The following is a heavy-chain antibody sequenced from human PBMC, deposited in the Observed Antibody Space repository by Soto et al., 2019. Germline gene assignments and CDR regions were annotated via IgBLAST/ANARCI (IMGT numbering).Heavy chain of an antibody. J-gene: IGHJ4*02. CDR1: GFTFTSPA. V-gene: IGHV1-58*01. CDR2: IVVGSGNT. D-gene: IGHD3-3*01. Sequence: GASVKVSCKASGFTFTSPAVQCVRQARGQRLEWIGWIVVGSGNTNYAQKFQERVTITRDMSTSTAYMELSSLRSEDTAVYYCAAEYYDFWSGSMAQFDYWGQGTLVTVSS. CDR3: AAEYYDFWSGSMAQFDY.